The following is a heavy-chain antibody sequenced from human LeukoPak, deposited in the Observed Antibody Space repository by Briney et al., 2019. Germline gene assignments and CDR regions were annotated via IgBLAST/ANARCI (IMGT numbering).Heavy chain of an antibody. CDR3: AKSSGHFDWPSNWSDP. D-gene: IGHD3-9*01. Sequence: SVKVSCKASGGTFSSYAISWVRQAPGQGLEWMGRIISILGIANYAQKFQGRVTITADKSTSTAYMELSSLRSEDTAVYYCAKSSGHFDWPSNWSDPWGQGTLVTVSS. CDR1: GGTFSSYA. J-gene: IGHJ5*02. V-gene: IGHV1-69*04. CDR2: IISILGIA.